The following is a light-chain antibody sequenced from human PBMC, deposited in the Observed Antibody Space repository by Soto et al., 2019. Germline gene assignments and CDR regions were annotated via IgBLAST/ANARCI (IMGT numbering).Light chain of an antibody. CDR2: DVA. V-gene: IGLV2-11*01. J-gene: IGLJ1*01. CDR1: GNDVGAYNY. CDR3: SSYAGGYTYL. Sequence: QSVLTQPRSVSGSPGQSVTISCTGTGNDVGAYNYVSWYQQHPGRPPKLMIYDVARWPSGVPDRFSGSNFGNTAPLTISGLHSEDEADYFYSSYAGGYTYLFGTGTKLTAL.